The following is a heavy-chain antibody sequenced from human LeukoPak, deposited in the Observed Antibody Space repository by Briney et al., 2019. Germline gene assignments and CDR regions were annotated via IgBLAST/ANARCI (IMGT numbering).Heavy chain of an antibody. Sequence: GESLKISCKGSGYSFTSYWIGWVRQMPGKGLEWMGIIYPGDSDTRYSPSFQGQVTISADKSISTAYLQWSSLKASDTAMYYCARPEDGGKVATALDYWGQGTLVTVSS. J-gene: IGHJ4*02. CDR2: IYPGDSDT. D-gene: IGHD5-18*01. V-gene: IGHV5-51*01. CDR1: GYSFTSYW. CDR3: ARPEDGGKVATALDY.